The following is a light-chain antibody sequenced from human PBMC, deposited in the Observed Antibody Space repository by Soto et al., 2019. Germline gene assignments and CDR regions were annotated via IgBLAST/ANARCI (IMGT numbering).Light chain of an antibody. CDR3: SSYAGSNSSV. V-gene: IGLV2-8*01. CDR2: EVS. J-gene: IGLJ1*01. Sequence: QSALTQPPSASGSPGQSVTISCTGTNSDIGNYDYVSWYQQHPGKAPKLMIYEVSKRPSGVPALFSGSKSGNTASLTVSGLKVEDEAEYFCSSYAGSNSSVFGTWTKVTVL. CDR1: NSDIGNYDY.